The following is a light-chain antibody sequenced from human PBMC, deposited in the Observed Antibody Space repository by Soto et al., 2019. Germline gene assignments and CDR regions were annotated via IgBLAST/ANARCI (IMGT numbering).Light chain of an antibody. J-gene: IGKJ5*01. CDR2: AAS. CDR3: QQRSNWPPSIT. CDR1: PSISSW. Sequence: DIQMTQSPSTLSASVGDRVTITCRASPSISSWLAWYQQKTGKAPKLLIYAASTLQSGVPSRFSGSGSGTDFTLTISSPQPEDFAVYYCQQRSNWPPSITVGQGTRLEIK. V-gene: IGKV1-5*01.